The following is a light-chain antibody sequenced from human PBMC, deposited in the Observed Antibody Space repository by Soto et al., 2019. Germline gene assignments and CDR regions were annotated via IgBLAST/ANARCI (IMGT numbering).Light chain of an antibody. Sequence: EIVMTQSPATLSVSPGERATLSCRAGQSIGTNLAWYQQKPGQAPRLLIYAASTRATGIPATFSGSGSGTEFSLTISSLQSEDFAVYYCQHYYNWPRTFGQGTKVDNK. V-gene: IGKV3-15*01. CDR1: QSIGTN. J-gene: IGKJ1*01. CDR3: QHYYNWPRT. CDR2: AAS.